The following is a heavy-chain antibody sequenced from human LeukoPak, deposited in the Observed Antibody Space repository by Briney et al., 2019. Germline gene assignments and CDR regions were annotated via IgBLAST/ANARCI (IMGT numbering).Heavy chain of an antibody. Sequence: GGSLRLSCAASGFTFSNAWMSWVRQAPGKGLEWVGRIKSKTDGGTTDYAAPVKGRFTISRDDSKNTLYLQMNSLKTEDTAVYYCTTDSSRYSGYDLDYWGQGTLVTVSS. D-gene: IGHD5-12*01. CDR3: TTDSSRYSGYDLDY. V-gene: IGHV3-15*01. J-gene: IGHJ4*02. CDR1: GFTFSNAW. CDR2: IKSKTDGGTT.